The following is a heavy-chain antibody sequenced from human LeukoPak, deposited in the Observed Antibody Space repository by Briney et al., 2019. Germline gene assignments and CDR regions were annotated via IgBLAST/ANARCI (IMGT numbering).Heavy chain of an antibody. J-gene: IGHJ6*02. V-gene: IGHV4-4*02. CDR3: ATAPILRGEGGEHYKYGMDV. CDR1: VGSISSGNW. D-gene: IGHD2-2*02. CDR2: IYHNGTP. Sequence: SETLSLTCAVSVGSISSGNWWSWVRQSPGKGLEWIGEIYHNGTPNYSPSLKRRVTISADTFKNHFSLKLTSVTAADTAVYYCATAPILRGEGGEHYKYGMDVWGQGTTVIVSS.